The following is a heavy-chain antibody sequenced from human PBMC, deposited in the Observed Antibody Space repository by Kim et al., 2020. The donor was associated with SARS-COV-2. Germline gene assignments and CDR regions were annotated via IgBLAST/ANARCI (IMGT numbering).Heavy chain of an antibody. V-gene: IGHV4-59*01. CDR3: ARGAAAVFDP. J-gene: IGHJ5*02. CDR1: GGSISSYY. Sequence: SETLSLTCTVSGGSISSYYWSWIRQPPGKGLEWIGYIYYSGSTNYNPSLKSRVTISVDTSKNQFSLKLSSVTAADTAVYYCARGAAAVFDPWGQGTLVT. D-gene: IGHD6-13*01. CDR2: IYYSGST.